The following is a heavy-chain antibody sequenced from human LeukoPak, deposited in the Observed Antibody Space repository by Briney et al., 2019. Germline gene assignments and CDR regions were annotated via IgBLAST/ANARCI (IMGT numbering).Heavy chain of an antibody. V-gene: IGHV3-48*01. D-gene: IGHD1-26*01. Sequence: GGSLRLSCAASGFTFSSYSMNWVRQAPGKGLEWVSYISSSSSTIYYADSVKGRFTISRDNVKNSLYLQMNSLRAEDTAVYYCAREGQWELLGRGYYFDYWGQGTLVTVSS. CDR1: GFTFSSYS. J-gene: IGHJ4*02. CDR3: AREGQWELLGRGYYFDY. CDR2: ISSSSSTI.